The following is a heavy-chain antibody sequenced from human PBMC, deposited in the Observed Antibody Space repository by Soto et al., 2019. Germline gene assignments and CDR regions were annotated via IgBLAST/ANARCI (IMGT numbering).Heavy chain of an antibody. CDR3: ARDEIAARRGGSRYNWFDP. V-gene: IGHV1-69*01. Sequence: QVQLVQSGAEVKKPGSSVKVSCKASGGTFSSYAISWVRQAPGQGLEWMGGIIPIFGTANYAQKVQGRVTITADESTSTAYMELSSLRSEDTAVYYCARDEIAARRGGSRYNWFDPWGQGTLVTVSS. J-gene: IGHJ5*02. CDR1: GGTFSSYA. D-gene: IGHD6-6*01. CDR2: IIPIFGTA.